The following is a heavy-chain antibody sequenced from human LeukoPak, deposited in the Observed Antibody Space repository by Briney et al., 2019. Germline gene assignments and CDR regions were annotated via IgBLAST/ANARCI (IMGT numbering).Heavy chain of an antibody. J-gene: IGHJ5*02. CDR2: ISYDGSNK. V-gene: IGHV3-30*04. CDR1: GFTFSSYA. Sequence: GGSLRLSCAASGFTFSSYAMHWVRQAPGKGLEWVAVISYDGSNKYYADSVKGRFTISRDNSKNTLYLQMNSLRAEDTAVYYCARDYCGGDCYSDNWFDPCGQGTLVTVSS. D-gene: IGHD2-21*02. CDR3: ARDYCGGDCYSDNWFDP.